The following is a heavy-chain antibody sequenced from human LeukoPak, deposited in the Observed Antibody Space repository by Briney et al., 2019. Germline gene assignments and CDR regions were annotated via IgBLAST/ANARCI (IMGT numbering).Heavy chain of an antibody. CDR3: ARDASSGWFLDY. CDR2: IYYSGST. D-gene: IGHD6-19*01. J-gene: IGHJ4*02. CDR1: GGSISSYY. V-gene: IGHV4-59*01. Sequence: PSETLSLTCTVSGGSISSYYWSWIRQPPGKGLEWIGYIYYSGSTNYNPSLKSRVTISVDTSKNQFSLKLSSVTAADTAVYYCARDASSGWFLDYWGQGTLVTVSS.